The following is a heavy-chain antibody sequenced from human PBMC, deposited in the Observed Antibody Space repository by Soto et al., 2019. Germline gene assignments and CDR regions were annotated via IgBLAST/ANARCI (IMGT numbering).Heavy chain of an antibody. CDR1: GGSFRGYS. D-gene: IGHD5-12*01. Sequence: PSETLSLTCAVYGGSFRGYSWNWIRQPPGKGLEWIGEINHSGSTNYNPSLKSRVTISLDTSKNQFSLRLTSLTAADTAVYFCARAPQIVAMGRPFDYWGQGILVTVSS. J-gene: IGHJ4*02. CDR2: INHSGST. CDR3: ARAPQIVAMGRPFDY. V-gene: IGHV4-34*01.